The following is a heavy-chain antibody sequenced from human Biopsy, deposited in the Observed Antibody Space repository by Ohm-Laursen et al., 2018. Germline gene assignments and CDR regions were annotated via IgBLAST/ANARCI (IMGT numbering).Heavy chain of an antibody. V-gene: IGHV3-23*01. CDR1: GVTLSGYS. D-gene: IGHD2-15*01. Sequence: SLRLSCAASGVTLSGYSMNWVRQAPGKGLEWVSTISGSGSTTYYADSVKGRLTISRDNSKNTLYLQMNSLRAEDTAVYYGAKDHCSGGTCYSDGPAFDFWGQGTLVTVPS. CDR2: ISGSGSTT. CDR3: AKDHCSGGTCYSDGPAFDF. J-gene: IGHJ4*02.